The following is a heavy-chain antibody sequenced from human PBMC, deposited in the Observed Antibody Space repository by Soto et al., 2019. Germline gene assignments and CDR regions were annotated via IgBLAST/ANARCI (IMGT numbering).Heavy chain of an antibody. J-gene: IGHJ4*02. V-gene: IGHV1-18*01. CDR1: GYTFTSYG. CDR3: ARGGMRGYCSSTSCSIPPDY. CDR2: ISAYNGNT. D-gene: IGHD2-2*01. Sequence: ASVKVSCKASGYTFTSYGISWVRQAPGQGLEWMGWISAYNGNTNYAQKLQGRVTMTTDTSTSTAYMELRSLRSDDTAVYYCARGGMRGYCSSTSCSIPPDYWGQGTLVTVYS.